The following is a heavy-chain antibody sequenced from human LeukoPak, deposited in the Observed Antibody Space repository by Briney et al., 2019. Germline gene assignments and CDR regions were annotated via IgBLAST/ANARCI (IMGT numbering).Heavy chain of an antibody. D-gene: IGHD6-13*01. Sequence: PSETLSLTCTVSGYSISSGYFWGWIRQPPGKGLEWIGSIYYSGSTYYNPSLKSRVTISVDTSKNQFSLKLSSVTAADTAVYYCARQRIAAAVDFDYWGQGTLVTVSS. CDR1: GYSISSGYF. CDR3: ARQRIAAAVDFDY. CDR2: IYYSGST. V-gene: IGHV4-38-2*02. J-gene: IGHJ4*02.